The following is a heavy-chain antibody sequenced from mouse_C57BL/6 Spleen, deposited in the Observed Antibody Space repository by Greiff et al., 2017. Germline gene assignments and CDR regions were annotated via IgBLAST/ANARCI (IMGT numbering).Heavy chain of an antibody. J-gene: IGHJ1*03. CDR2: IRNKANGYTT. V-gene: IGHV7-3*01. Sequence: EVTLVESGGGLVQPGGSLSLSCAASGFTFTDYYLSWVRQPPGKALGWLGFIRNKANGYTTEYSASVKGRFTISRDNSQSILYLQMNALRAEDSATYYCARYPTGTGYWYFDVWGTGTTVTVSS. D-gene: IGHD4-1*02. CDR3: ARYPTGTGYWYFDV. CDR1: GFTFTDYY.